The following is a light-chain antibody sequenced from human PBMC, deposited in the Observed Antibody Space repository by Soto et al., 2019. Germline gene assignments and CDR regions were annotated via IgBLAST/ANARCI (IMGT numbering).Light chain of an antibody. CDR2: EVI. CDR1: STNIGAGYG. V-gene: IGLV1-40*01. CDR3: SSWTSSSTLL. J-gene: IGLJ2*01. Sequence: QSVLTQPPSVSGAPGQRVSISCTGSSTNIGAGYGVHWYQQRPGTAPKLMIYEVIHRPSGVSNRFSGSKSGNTASLNISGLQAEDEADYYCSSWTSSSTLLFGGGTKLTVL.